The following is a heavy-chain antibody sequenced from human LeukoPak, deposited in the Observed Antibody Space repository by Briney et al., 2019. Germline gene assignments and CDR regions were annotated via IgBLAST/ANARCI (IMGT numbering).Heavy chain of an antibody. CDR1: GGSITSHY. CDR2: IYYSGST. Sequence: SETLSLTCTVSGGSITSHYWSWIRQPPGKGLEWIGYIYYSGSTNYNPSLKSRVTISVDTSKNQFSLKLSSVTAADTAVYYCAMLRGSYVHWGQGTLVTVSS. V-gene: IGHV4-59*11. CDR3: AMLRGSYVH. D-gene: IGHD1-26*01. J-gene: IGHJ4*02.